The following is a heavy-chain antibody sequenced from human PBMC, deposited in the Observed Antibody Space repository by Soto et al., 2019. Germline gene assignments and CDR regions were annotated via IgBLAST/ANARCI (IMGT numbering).Heavy chain of an antibody. CDR2: ISDNGGTR. D-gene: IGHD6-6*01. V-gene: IGHV3-23*01. CDR3: AKVASIGGRQDRDWFDP. CDR1: GFTFSCCS. J-gene: IGHJ5*02. Sequence: GGSLRLSCAASGFTFSCCSMSWVRQAPGKGLEWLSAISDNGGTRYFADSVKGRFTIARDNSKNTLYLQMNSLRAEDTAVYYCAKVASIGGRQDRDWFDPWGQGTLVTVSS.